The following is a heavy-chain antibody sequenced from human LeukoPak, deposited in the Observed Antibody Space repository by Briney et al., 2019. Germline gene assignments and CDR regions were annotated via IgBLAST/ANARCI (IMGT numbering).Heavy chain of an antibody. D-gene: IGHD2-2*01. CDR1: GFTFSSYA. J-gene: IGHJ4*02. CDR3: AKDPGVVPAHYFDY. V-gene: IGHV3-23*01. Sequence: GGSLRLSCAASGFTFSSYAMNWVRQTPGKGLEWVSATGSTGVSTFYADSVKGRFTVSRDNSKNTLSLQMNSLRAEDTAVYYCAKDPGVVPAHYFDYWGQGILVTVSS. CDR2: TGSTGVST.